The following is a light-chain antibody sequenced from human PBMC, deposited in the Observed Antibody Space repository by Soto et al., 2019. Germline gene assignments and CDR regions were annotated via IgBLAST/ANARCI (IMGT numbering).Light chain of an antibody. J-gene: IGKJ1*01. V-gene: IGKV3-20*01. CDR3: QQYGSSPPT. CDR1: QSISRY. Sequence: IVWTQSPGTLSLSPGERTTLSCRASQSISRYLAWYQQKPGQGPRLLIYGASGRATGTPDRFSGSGSGTDFALNINRLEPEDFAMYYCQQYGSSPPTFGQGTKVDIK. CDR2: GAS.